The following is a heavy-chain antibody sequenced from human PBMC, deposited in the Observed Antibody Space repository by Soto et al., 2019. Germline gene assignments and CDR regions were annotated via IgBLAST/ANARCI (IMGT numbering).Heavy chain of an antibody. CDR1: GFMFNSYG. Sequence: PGGSLRLSCATSGFMFNSYGMGWVRLAPGKGLEWVAGVSSSGGTTDYADSVKGRFTIFRDTSKNTLYLQMNSLRAEDTAVYYCAKAVYGYWYFDLWGRGTRVTVSS. V-gene: IGHV3-23*01. CDR3: AKAVYGYWYFDL. J-gene: IGHJ2*01. CDR2: VSSSGGTT. D-gene: IGHD3-10*01.